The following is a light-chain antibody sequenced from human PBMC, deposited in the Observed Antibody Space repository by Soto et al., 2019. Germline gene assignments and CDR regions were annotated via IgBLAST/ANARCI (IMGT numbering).Light chain of an antibody. CDR2: WAS. CDR3: QQYYSNPVT. Sequence: DIVMTQSPESLAVSLGERATINCRSSQSVLYSSNNKNYLAWYHQGPGQPPNLLIYWASTRESGVPDRFSGSGAGKVFTLTISNLQAEDGGIYYCQQYYSNPVTFGGGTKVEI. J-gene: IGKJ4*01. CDR1: QSVLYSSNNKNY. V-gene: IGKV4-1*01.